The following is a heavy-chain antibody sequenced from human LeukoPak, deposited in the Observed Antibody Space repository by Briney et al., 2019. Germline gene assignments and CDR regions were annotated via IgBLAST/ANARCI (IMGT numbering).Heavy chain of an antibody. V-gene: IGHV3-64*01. CDR3: ARGPGLDV. CDR2: VNTNGATT. Sequence: GGSLRLSCVASGFTFRNYGMHWVRQAPGKGLEYVSAVNTNGATTYYVNSVKGRFTIPRDNSKNTLYLQMGSLRPGDMAVYYCARGPGLDVWGQGTTVTVSS. CDR1: GFTFRNYG. J-gene: IGHJ6*02.